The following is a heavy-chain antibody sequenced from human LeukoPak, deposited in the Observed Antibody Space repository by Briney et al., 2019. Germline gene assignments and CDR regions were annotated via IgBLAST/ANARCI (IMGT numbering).Heavy chain of an antibody. CDR2: IIPIFGTT. CDR1: GGTFSSHA. V-gene: IGHV1-69*05. D-gene: IGHD5-12*01. CDR3: ARGDSGYDYGFDN. J-gene: IGHJ4*02. Sequence: ASVTVSCKASGGTFSSHAISWVRQAPGQGLEWVGGIIPIFGTTNYAQKFQGRVTITTDESTSTGYMELRSLRSDDTAVYYCARGDSGYDYGFDNWGQGTLVTVSS.